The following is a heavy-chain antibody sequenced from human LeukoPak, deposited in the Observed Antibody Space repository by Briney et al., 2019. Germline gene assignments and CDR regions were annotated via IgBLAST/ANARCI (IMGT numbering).Heavy chain of an antibody. V-gene: IGHV3-30*18. CDR3: AKSPTVVTPWGYYYYYYMDV. CDR2: ISYDGSNK. Sequence: GGSLRLSCAASGFTFSSYGMHWVRQAPGKGLEWVAVISYDGSNKYYADSVKGRFTISRDNSKNTLYLQMNSLRAEDTAVYYCAKSPTVVTPWGYYYYYYMDVWGKGTTVTVSS. CDR1: GFTFSSYG. J-gene: IGHJ6*03. D-gene: IGHD4-23*01.